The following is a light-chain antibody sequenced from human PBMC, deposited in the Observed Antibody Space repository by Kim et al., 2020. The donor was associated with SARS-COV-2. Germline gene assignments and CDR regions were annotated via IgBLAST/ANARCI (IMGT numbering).Light chain of an antibody. V-gene: IGLV7-43*01. CDR3: LLFYGGAQLV. CDR2: STS. J-gene: IGLJ2*01. CDR1: TGAVTSGYY. Sequence: GGTVTLPCASSTGAVTSGYYPNWFQQKPGQAPRALIYSTSNKNSWTPARFSGSLLGGKAALTLSGVQPEDEAEYYCLLFYGGAQLVFGGGTQLTVL.